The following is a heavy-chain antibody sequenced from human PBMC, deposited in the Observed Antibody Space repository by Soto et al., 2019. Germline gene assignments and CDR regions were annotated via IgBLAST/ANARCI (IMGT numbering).Heavy chain of an antibody. CDR3: AREGAGPKGSSSWPDDAFDI. CDR2: ISYSGST. CDR1: GGSISSGGYY. D-gene: IGHD6-13*01. Sequence: QVQLQESGPGLVKPSQTLSLTCTVFGGSISSGGYYWSWIRQHPGKGLEWIGYISYSGSTYYNSSLKSRVTISVDTSKNQFSLKLTSVTAADTAVYYCAREGAGPKGSSSWPDDAFDIWGQGTMVTVSS. J-gene: IGHJ3*02. V-gene: IGHV4-31*03.